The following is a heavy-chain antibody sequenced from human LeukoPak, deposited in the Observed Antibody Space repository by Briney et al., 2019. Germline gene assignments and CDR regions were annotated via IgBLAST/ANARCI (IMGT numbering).Heavy chain of an antibody. J-gene: IGHJ5*02. D-gene: IGHD6-13*01. Sequence: GESLRISCQGSGYSFTSYWIGWVRQMPGKGLEWMGIIYPGDSDTRYSPSFQGQVAISADKSISTAYLQWSSLKASDTAMYYCARHGYSSSWYADNWFDPWGQGTLVTVSS. V-gene: IGHV5-51*01. CDR1: GYSFTSYW. CDR3: ARHGYSSSWYADNWFDP. CDR2: IYPGDSDT.